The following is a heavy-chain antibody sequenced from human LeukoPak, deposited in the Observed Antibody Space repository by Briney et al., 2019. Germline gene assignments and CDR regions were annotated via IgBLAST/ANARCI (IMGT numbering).Heavy chain of an antibody. D-gene: IGHD5-24*01. CDR3: ARVDGYNDY. J-gene: IGHJ4*02. CDR1: GGTFSNYV. Sequence: GASVKVSCKASGGTFSNYVISWVRQAPGQGLEWMGRIIPIFGTANYAQKFQGRVTITTDESTSTAYMELSSLRSEDTAVYYCARVDGYNDYWGQGTLVTVSS. CDR2: IIPIFGTA. V-gene: IGHV1-69*05.